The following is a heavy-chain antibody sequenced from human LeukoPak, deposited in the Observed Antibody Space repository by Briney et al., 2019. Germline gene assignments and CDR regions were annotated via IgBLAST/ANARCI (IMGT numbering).Heavy chain of an antibody. CDR1: GYTFTGYY. V-gene: IGHV1-2*02. Sequence: ASVKVSCKASGYTFTGYYVHWVRQAPGQGLEWMGWINPSSGGTNYAQKFQGRVTMTGDTSISTAYMELSRLSSDDTAVYYCARVESLEWLLRFDYWGQGTLVTVSS. CDR2: INPSSGGT. CDR3: ARVESLEWLLRFDY. D-gene: IGHD3-3*01. J-gene: IGHJ4*02.